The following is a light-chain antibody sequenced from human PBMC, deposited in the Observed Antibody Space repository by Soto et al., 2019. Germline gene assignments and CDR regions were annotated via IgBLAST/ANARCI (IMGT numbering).Light chain of an antibody. V-gene: IGKV4-1*01. Sequence: DIVMTQSPDSLAVSPGERATINCKSSQSIFYSSTNKNYLAWYQQKPGQPPELLIYWASTRESGVPDRFSGSGSATDFTLTISSLQAEDVAVYYCQQYYSTPLTFGGGTKVEIK. J-gene: IGKJ4*01. CDR3: QQYYSTPLT. CDR1: QSIFYSSTNKNY. CDR2: WAS.